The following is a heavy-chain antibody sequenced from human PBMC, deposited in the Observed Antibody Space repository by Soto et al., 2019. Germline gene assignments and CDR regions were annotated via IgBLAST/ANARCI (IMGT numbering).Heavy chain of an antibody. D-gene: IGHD2-2*01. CDR3: ARLVVPAARPHYYYYYYYMEV. J-gene: IGHJ6*03. CDR1: GGSISSYY. CDR2: IYYSGST. Sequence: PSETLSLTCTVSGGSISSYYWSWIRQPPGKGLEWIGYIYYSGSTNYNPSLKSRVTISVDTSKNQFSLKLSSVTAADTAVYYCARLVVPAARPHYYYYYYYMEVWGKGLTVTVSS. V-gene: IGHV4-59*08.